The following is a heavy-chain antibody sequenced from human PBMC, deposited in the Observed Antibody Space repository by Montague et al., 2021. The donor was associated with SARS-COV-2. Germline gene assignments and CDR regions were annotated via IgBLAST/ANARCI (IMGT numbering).Heavy chain of an antibody. J-gene: IGHJ4*01. CDR2: IYPHGKM. D-gene: IGHD3-10*01. CDR1: IRSSTYY. V-gene: IGHV4-39*01. Sequence: SETLSLTCTVSIRSSTYYWAWIRQHPGKGLECIGSIYPHGKMFYNSSLKSRVAMSLDTSANQFSPILNSVAAADTAVYYCARHSGGSEVSVLDYWGQGTLVTVSS. CDR3: ARHSGGSEVSVLDY.